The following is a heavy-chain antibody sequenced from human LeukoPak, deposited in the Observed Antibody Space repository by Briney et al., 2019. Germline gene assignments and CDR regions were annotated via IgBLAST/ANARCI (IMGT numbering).Heavy chain of an antibody. Sequence: GGSLRLSCAASGFTFSSYAMHWVRQAPGKGLEWVAVISYDGSNKYYADSVKGRFTISRDNSKNTLYLQMNSLRAEDTAVYYCARGSYDFWGGPIDYWGQGTLVTVSS. CDR1: GFTFSSYA. CDR3: ARGSYDFWGGPIDY. CDR2: ISYDGSNK. V-gene: IGHV3-30-3*01. J-gene: IGHJ4*02. D-gene: IGHD3-3*01.